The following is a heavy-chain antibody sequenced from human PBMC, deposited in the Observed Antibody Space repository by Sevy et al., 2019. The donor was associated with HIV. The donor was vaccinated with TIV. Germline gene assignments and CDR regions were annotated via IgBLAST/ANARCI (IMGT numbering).Heavy chain of an antibody. D-gene: IGHD7-27*01. CDR1: GFTFSTYA. Sequence: GGSLRLSCAVSGFTFSTYAMHWVRQAPGKGLECVAIVSSDGSEINYADSVKGRFTISRDNSRNTLYLQMNSLRTEDTALYYCARDQLGSIDYWGQRTLVIVSS. CDR3: ARDQLGSIDY. V-gene: IGHV3-30-3*01. J-gene: IGHJ4*02. CDR2: VSSDGSEI.